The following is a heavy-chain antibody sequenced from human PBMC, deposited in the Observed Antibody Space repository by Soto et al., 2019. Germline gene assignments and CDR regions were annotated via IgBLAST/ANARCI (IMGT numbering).Heavy chain of an antibody. Sequence: SETLSLTCTVSGGSISSSSYYWGWIRQPPGKGLEWIGSIYYSGSTYYNPSLKSRVTISVDTSKNQFSLKLSSVTAADTAVYYCAREVVPTKDYYYYYYMDVWGKGTTVTVSS. V-gene: IGHV4-39*07. CDR1: GGSISSSSYY. CDR2: IYYSGST. CDR3: AREVVPTKDYYYYYYMDV. J-gene: IGHJ6*03. D-gene: IGHD2-2*01.